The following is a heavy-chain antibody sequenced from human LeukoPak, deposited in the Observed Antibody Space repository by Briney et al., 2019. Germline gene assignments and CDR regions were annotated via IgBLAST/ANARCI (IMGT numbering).Heavy chain of an antibody. J-gene: IGHJ4*02. CDR2: IHGDASDT. CDR1: GFTFRNYA. Sequence: GGSLRLSCAASGFTFRNYAMSWVRQAPGKGLEWVSSIHGDASDTYYAESVKGRFTISRDNSKNTLHLQMNSLSAEDTAMYYCAKAFQSGDGKWEVDYWGQGTLVTVSS. V-gene: IGHV3-23*01. D-gene: IGHD1-26*01. CDR3: AKAFQSGDGKWEVDY.